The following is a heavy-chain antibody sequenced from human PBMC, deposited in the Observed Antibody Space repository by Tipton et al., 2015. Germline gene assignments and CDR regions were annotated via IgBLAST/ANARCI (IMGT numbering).Heavy chain of an antibody. CDR1: GYSFTSHW. D-gene: IGHD3-3*02. CDR2: IYPGDSDT. J-gene: IGHJ4*02. V-gene: IGHV5-51*01. Sequence: VQLVQSGAVVKKPGESLKISCEASGYSFTSHWIGWVRQMPGKGLEWMGMIYPGDSDTRYSPSFQGQVTISAEKSIDTAYLQWNSRKARDTAIYYCARPQWGSIPEDFWGQGTLVTVSS. CDR3: ARPQWGSIPEDF.